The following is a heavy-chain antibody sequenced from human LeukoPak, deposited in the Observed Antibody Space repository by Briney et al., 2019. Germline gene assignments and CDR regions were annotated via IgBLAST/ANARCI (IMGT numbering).Heavy chain of an antibody. V-gene: IGHV4-39*07. CDR2: IYYSGST. J-gene: IGHJ4*02. CDR3: AKLMTYVRYFDWSPDY. CDR1: GGSISSSSSY. Sequence: MPSETLSLTCTVSGGSISSSSSYWGWIRQPPGKGLEWIGSIYYSGSTNYNPSLKSRVTISVDTSKNQFSLKLRSVTAADTAVYYCAKLMTYVRYFDWSPDYWGQGTLVTVSS. D-gene: IGHD3-9*01.